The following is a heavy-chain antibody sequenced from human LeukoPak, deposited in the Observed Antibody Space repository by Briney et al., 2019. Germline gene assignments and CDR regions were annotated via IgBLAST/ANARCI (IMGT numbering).Heavy chain of an antibody. D-gene: IGHD1-1*01. CDR1: GGSVSSGDYY. CDR3: SRTDYYHYGMDV. CDR2: IYYSGSS. J-gene: IGHJ6*02. V-gene: IGHV4-61*08. Sequence: SETLSLTCSVSGGSVSSGDYYWTWIRQPPGRGLEWIGFIYYSGSSNYNPSLESRVTISVDRSKNQFSLKLSSATAADTAVYYCSRTDYYHYGMDVWGQGTTVTVSS.